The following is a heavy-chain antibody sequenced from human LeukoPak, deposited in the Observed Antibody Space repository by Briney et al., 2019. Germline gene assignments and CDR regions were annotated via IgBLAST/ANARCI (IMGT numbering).Heavy chain of an antibody. CDR1: GFIFSSYA. J-gene: IGHJ4*02. CDR2: ISYDGSNK. D-gene: IGHD3-10*01. V-gene: IGHV3-30-3*01. CDR3: ARDVNYYGSGSYLDY. Sequence: GGSLRLSCAASGFIFSSYAMHWVRQAPGKGLEWVAVISYDGSNKYYADSVKGRFTISRDNSKNTLYLQMNSLRAEDTAVYYCARDVNYYGSGSYLDYWGQGTLVTVSS.